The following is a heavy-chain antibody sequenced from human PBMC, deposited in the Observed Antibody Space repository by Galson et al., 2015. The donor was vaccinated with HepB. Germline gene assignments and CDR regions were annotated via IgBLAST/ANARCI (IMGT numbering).Heavy chain of an antibody. CDR2: INPNSGGT. J-gene: IGHJ5*02. CDR1: GYTFTGYY. D-gene: IGHD5-12*01. CDR3: AREGREWGYETNWFDP. Sequence: SVKVSCKASGYTFTGYYMHWVRQAPGQGLEWMGWINPNSGGTNYAQKFQGRVTMTRDTSISTAYMELSSLRSEDTAVYYCAREGREWGYETNWFDPWGQGTLVTVSS. V-gene: IGHV1-2*02.